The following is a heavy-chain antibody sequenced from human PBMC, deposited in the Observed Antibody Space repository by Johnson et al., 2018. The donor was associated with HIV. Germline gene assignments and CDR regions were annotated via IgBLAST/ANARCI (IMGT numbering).Heavy chain of an antibody. D-gene: IGHD1-26*01. CDR1: GFTFSDYY. Sequence: QVQLVESGGGLVKPGGSLRLSCAASGFTFSDYYMSWIRQAPGKGLEWISYISSSGSPIYYADSLKGRFTISRDNAKNSLYLQMNSLRAEDTALYYCARAYSGSYSPRSAFDIWGQGTMVTVSS. CDR3: ARAYSGSYSPRSAFDI. J-gene: IGHJ3*02. CDR2: ISSSGSPI. V-gene: IGHV3-11*01.